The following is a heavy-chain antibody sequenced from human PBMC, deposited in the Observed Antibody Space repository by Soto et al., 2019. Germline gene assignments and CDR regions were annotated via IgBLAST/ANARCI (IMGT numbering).Heavy chain of an antibody. D-gene: IGHD6-19*01. V-gene: IGHV3-30*18. CDR3: GKDWYSSGWYVGGLYYYGMDV. CDR2: ISYDGSNK. CDR1: GFTFSSYG. J-gene: IGHJ6*02. Sequence: QVQLVESGGGVVQPGRSLRLSCAASGFTFSSYGMHWVRQAPGKGLEWVAVISYDGSNKYYADSVKGRFTISRDNSKNALYLQMNRLRAEDTGVYYCGKDWYSSGWYVGGLYYYGMDVWGQGTTVTVSS.